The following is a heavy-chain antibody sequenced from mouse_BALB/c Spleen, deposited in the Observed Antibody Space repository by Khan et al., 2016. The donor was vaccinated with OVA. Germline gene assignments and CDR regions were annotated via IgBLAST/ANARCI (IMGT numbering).Heavy chain of an antibody. V-gene: IGHV3-2*02. Sequence: EVQLQESGPGLVKPSQSLSLTCTVTGYSITSDYSWNWIRQFPGNRLEWMGYISYSGSTSYPPSLKSRISITRDTSKNQFFLQLNSVTAEDTATYYWARGRGYWGQGTLVTVSA. CDR3: ARGRGY. CDR1: GYSITSDYS. D-gene: IGHD3-3*01. J-gene: IGHJ3*02. CDR2: ISYSGST.